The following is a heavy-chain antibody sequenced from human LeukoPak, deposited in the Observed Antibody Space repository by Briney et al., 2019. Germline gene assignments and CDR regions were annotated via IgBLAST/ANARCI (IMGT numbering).Heavy chain of an antibody. CDR1: GFTFSSYS. V-gene: IGHV3-21*01. CDR3: ARPQDGQWLVLGGY. Sequence: GGSLRLFCAASGFTFSSYSMNWVRQAPGKGLEWVSSISSSSSYIYYADSVKGRFTISRDNAKNSLYLQMNSLRAEDTAVYYCARPQDGQWLVLGGYWGQGTLVTVSS. CDR2: ISSSSSYI. J-gene: IGHJ4*02. D-gene: IGHD6-19*01.